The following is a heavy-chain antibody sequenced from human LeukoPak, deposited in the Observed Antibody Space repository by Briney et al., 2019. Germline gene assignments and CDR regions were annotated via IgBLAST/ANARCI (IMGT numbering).Heavy chain of an antibody. Sequence: ASVKVSCKASGYTFTGYYMHWVRQAPGQGLEWMGWINPNSGGTTYAQKFQGRVTMTRDTSISTAYLQWSSLKASDTAMYYCAIATVTTLHFDYWGQEPWSPSPQ. CDR2: INPNSGGT. CDR3: AIATVTTLHFDY. CDR1: GYTFTGYY. V-gene: IGHV1-2*02. D-gene: IGHD4-17*01. J-gene: IGHJ4*01.